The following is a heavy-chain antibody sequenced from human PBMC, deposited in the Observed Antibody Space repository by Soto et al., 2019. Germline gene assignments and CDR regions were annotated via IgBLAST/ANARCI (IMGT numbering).Heavy chain of an antibody. CDR2: ISYDGSNK. D-gene: IGHD2-2*01. CDR1: GFTFSSYG. Sequence: GGSLRLSCAASGFTFSSYGMHWVRQAPGKGLEWVAVISYDGSNKYYADSVKGRFTISRDNSKNTLYLQMNSLRAEDTAVYYCAKDGGGFASFDAFDIWGQGTMVTV. J-gene: IGHJ3*02. CDR3: AKDGGGFASFDAFDI. V-gene: IGHV3-30*18.